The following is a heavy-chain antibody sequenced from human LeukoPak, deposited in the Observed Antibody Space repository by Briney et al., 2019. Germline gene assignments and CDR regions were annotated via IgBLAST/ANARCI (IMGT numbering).Heavy chain of an antibody. CDR1: GFIFSSYA. CDR2: ISGSGGST. CDR3: AKRMGSEGGSSHN. J-gene: IGHJ4*02. V-gene: IGHV3-23*01. Sequence: TGGSLRLSCAASGFIFSSYAMSWVRQAPGKGLEWVSAISGSGGSTYYADSVKGRFTISRDNSKNTLYLQMNSLRAEDTAVYYCAKRMGSEGGSSHNWGQGTLVTVSS. D-gene: IGHD1-26*01.